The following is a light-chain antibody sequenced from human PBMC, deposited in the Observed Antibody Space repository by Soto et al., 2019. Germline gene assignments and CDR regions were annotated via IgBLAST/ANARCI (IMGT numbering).Light chain of an antibody. Sequence: QSALTQPRSVSGSPGQSVTISCTGTSSDVGAYNYVSWYQQHPGKAPKIIIYDVSKRPSGVPDRFSGSKSGNTASLTISGLQAEDETDYYCCSYVGSLTWVFGGGTKVTVL. V-gene: IGLV2-11*01. CDR2: DVS. CDR1: SSDVGAYNY. J-gene: IGLJ3*02. CDR3: CSYVGSLTWV.